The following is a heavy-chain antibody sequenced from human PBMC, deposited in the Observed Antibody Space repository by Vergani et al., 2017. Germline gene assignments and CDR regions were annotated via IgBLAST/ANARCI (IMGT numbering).Heavy chain of an antibody. CDR1: GFTFSSYW. D-gene: IGHD3-22*01. Sequence: EVQLVESGGGLVQPGGSLRLSCAASGFTFSSYWMSWVRQAPGKGLEWVANIKQDGSEKYYVDSVKGRFTISRDNAKNSLYLQMNSLRAEDTAVYYCARGVVDYYDSSGYFDYWGQGTLVTVSS. V-gene: IGHV3-7*01. J-gene: IGHJ4*02. CDR2: IKQDGSEK. CDR3: ARGVVDYYDSSGYFDY.